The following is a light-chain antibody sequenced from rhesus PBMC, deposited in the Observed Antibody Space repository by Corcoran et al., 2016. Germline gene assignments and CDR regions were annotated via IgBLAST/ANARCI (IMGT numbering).Light chain of an antibody. CDR3: QVWDSIFDHYI. Sequence: SYDVTQPRSVSVSPGPTASITCEGHNIGSKNVQWFQQKPPQAPLLVIYYDTDRPSGIPGRFSGSNSGNAATLTISGVEAGDEADYYCQVWDSIFDHYIFGTGTRLTVL. CDR2: YDT. CDR1: NIGSKN. V-gene: IGLV3-40*01. J-gene: IGLJ1*01.